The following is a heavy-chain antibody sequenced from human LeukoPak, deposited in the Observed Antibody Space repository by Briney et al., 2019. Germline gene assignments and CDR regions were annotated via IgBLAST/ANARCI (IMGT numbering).Heavy chain of an antibody. J-gene: IGHJ4*02. CDR3: ARDSVEWYIFDY. D-gene: IGHD3-3*01. Sequence: GGSLRLSCAASGFTFSSYWMHWVRQAPGKGPVWVARTNRDGSSTAYADSVKGRFTISKDNAKNTPYLLMNSLRAEDTAVYYCARDSVEWYIFDYWGQGTLATVSS. CDR1: GFTFSSYW. CDR2: TNRDGSST. V-gene: IGHV3-74*01.